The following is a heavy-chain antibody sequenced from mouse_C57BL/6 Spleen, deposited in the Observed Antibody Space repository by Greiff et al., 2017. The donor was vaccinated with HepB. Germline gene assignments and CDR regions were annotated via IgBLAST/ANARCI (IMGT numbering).Heavy chain of an antibody. V-gene: IGHV5-6*01. CDR2: ISSGGSYT. Sequence: EVQRVESGGDLVKPGGSLKLSCAASGFTFSSYGMSWVRQTPDKRLEWVATISSGGSYTYYPDSVKGRFTISRDNAKNTLYLQMSSLKSEDTAMYYCARHELWLYWYFDVWGTGTTVTVSS. CDR3: ARHELWLYWYFDV. CDR1: GFTFSSYG. J-gene: IGHJ1*03. D-gene: IGHD1-1*02.